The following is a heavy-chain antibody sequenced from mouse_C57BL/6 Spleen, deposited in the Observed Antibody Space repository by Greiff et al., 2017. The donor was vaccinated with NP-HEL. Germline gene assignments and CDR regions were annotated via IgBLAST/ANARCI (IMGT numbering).Heavy chain of an antibody. CDR1: GFTFSSYA. Sequence: EVHLVESGEGLVKPGGSLKLSCAASGFTFSSYAMSWVRQTPEKRLEWVAYISSGGDYIYYADTVKGRFTISRDNARNTLYLQMSSLKSEDTAMYYCTRGDYGSSYWYFDYWGQGTTLTVSS. CDR2: ISSGGDYI. V-gene: IGHV5-9-1*02. J-gene: IGHJ2*01. CDR3: TRGDYGSSYWYFDY. D-gene: IGHD1-1*01.